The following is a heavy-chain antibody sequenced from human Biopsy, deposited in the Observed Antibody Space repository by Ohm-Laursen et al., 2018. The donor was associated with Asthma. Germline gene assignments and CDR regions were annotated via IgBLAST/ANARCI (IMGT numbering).Heavy chain of an antibody. CDR1: GYTLSYYG. D-gene: IGHD1-26*01. V-gene: IGHV1-18*01. CDR2: ITAYMGHT. Sequence: SVKVSCTASGYTLSYYGIAWVRQAPGEGLGCMGWITAYMGHTKHAQKFHDRVTIHTDKSTNTAHMELTSLTSDDTAVYYCAKVDPYSGYYFREGARLLWFDPWGQGTLVTVSS. CDR3: AKVDPYSGYYFREGARLLWFDP. J-gene: IGHJ5*02.